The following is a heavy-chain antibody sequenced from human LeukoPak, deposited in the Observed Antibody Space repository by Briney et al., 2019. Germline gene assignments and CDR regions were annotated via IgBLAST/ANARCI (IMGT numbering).Heavy chain of an antibody. V-gene: IGHV3-30-3*01. CDR3: ARDFPYFDY. J-gene: IGHJ4*02. CDR1: GFTFSSYA. Sequence: QSGGSLRLSCAASGFTFSSYAIHWVRQAPGKGLEWVALISFDGSNKYYADSVKGRFTISRDNSKHTLYLQMNSLRAEDTAVYYCARDFPYFDYWGQGTLVTVSP. CDR2: ISFDGSNK.